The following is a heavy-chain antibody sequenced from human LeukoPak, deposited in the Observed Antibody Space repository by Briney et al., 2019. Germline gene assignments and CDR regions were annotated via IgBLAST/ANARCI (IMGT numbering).Heavy chain of an antibody. Sequence: SVKVSCKASGYTFTSYGISWVRQAPGQGLEWMGRIIPILGIANYAQKFQGRVTITADKSTSTAYMELSSLRSEDTAVYYCATDFWSGYKSWGQGTLVTVSS. V-gene: IGHV1-69*04. CDR1: GYTFTSYG. J-gene: IGHJ4*02. CDR3: ATDFWSGYKS. D-gene: IGHD3-3*01. CDR2: IIPILGIA.